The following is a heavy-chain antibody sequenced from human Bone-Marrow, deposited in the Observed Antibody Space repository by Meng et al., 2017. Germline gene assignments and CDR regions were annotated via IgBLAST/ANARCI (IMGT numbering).Heavy chain of an antibody. CDR1: GGTFSSYA. CDR2: IIPIFGTA. CDR3: ARAYGSGIHFDY. V-gene: IGHV1-69*05. D-gene: IGHD3-10*01. J-gene: IGHJ4*02. Sequence: SVKVSCKASGGTFSSYAISWVRQAPGQGLEWMGGIIPIFGTANYAQKFQGRVTITTDESTSTAYMELSSLRSEDTAVYYCARAYGSGIHFDYWGQGMLVTVSS.